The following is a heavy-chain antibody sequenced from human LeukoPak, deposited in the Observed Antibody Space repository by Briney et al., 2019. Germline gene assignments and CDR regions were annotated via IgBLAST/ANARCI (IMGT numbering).Heavy chain of an antibody. CDR3: ANHCSSTSCYWLFDY. J-gene: IGHJ4*02. V-gene: IGHV3-23*01. D-gene: IGHD2-2*01. CDR1: GFTFSSYA. Sequence: GGSLRLSCAAPGFTFSSYAMSWVRQAPGKGLEWVSAISGSGGSTYYADSVKGRFTISRDNSKNTLYLQMNSLRAEDTAVYYCANHCSSTSCYWLFDYWGQGTLVTVSS. CDR2: ISGSGGST.